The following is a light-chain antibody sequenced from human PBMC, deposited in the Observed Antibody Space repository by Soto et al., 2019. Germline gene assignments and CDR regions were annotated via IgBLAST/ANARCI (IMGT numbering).Light chain of an antibody. CDR3: QQYNKWPLIT. CDR2: GAS. CDR1: QSINFG. Sequence: EIVLTQSPATLSVSPGETATLSCRASQSINFGLAWYRQKPGQAPRLLIYGASTRATGTPARFSGSGSGTDFTLTISSLQSEDFALYYCQQYNKWPLITLGQGTRLEIK. J-gene: IGKJ5*01. V-gene: IGKV3D-15*01.